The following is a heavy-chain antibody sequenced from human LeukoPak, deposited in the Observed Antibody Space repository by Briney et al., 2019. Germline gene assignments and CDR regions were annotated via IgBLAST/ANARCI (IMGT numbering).Heavy chain of an antibody. CDR3: ARGLRKDIVVVVAATPRGAFDI. V-gene: IGHV4-34*01. Sequence: SEALPLTCAVYGGSFSRYYWSWIRQPPGKGLEWIGEINHSGSTNYNPSIKSRVTISVDTSKNQFSLKLSSVTAADTAVYYCARGLRKDIVVVVAATPRGAFDIWGQGTMVTVSS. CDR2: INHSGST. D-gene: IGHD2-15*01. J-gene: IGHJ3*02. CDR1: GGSFSRYY.